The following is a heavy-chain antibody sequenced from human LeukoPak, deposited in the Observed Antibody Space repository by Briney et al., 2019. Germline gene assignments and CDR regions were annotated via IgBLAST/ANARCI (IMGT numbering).Heavy chain of an antibody. D-gene: IGHD2-2*01. Sequence: ASVKVSCKASGYSLTSHYMYWVRQPPAQGLECMGIINPSGGRTTYAQKFQGRVTMTWDTSTSTVYMELSSLRAEDTAVYYCTGGPTLVAHEWYFDLWGRGTLVTVSS. CDR3: TGGPTLVAHEWYFDL. J-gene: IGHJ2*01. CDR1: GYSLTSHY. CDR2: INPSGGRT. V-gene: IGHV1-46*01.